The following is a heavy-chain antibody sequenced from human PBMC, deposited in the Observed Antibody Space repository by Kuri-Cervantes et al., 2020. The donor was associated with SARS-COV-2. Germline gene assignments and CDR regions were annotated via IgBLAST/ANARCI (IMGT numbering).Heavy chain of an antibody. D-gene: IGHD5/OR15-5a*01. J-gene: IGHJ4*02. CDR1: GFTFSDYY. CDR3: AREHLSVFYVFDY. CDR2: ISSSGSTI. V-gene: IGHV3-11*04. Sequence: GGSLRLSCAASGFTFSDYYMSWIRQAPGKGLEWVSYISSSGSTIYYADSVKGRFTISRDNAKNSLYLQMNSLRAEDTAVYYCAREHLSVFYVFDYWGQGTLVTVSS.